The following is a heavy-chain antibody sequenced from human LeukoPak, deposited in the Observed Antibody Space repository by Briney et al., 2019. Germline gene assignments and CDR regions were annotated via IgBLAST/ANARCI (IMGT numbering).Heavy chain of an antibody. CDR1: GGSFSGYY. D-gene: IGHD5-18*01. CDR2: INHSGST. J-gene: IGHJ6*02. CDR3: ARDLSWIQPWDFHRDYYYGMDV. Sequence: SETLSLTCAVYGGSFSGYYWSWIRQPPGKGLEWIGEINHSGSTNYNPSLKSRVTISVDTSKNQFSLKLSSVTAADTAVYYCARDLSWIQPWDFHRDYYYGMDVWGQGTTVTVSS. V-gene: IGHV4-34*01.